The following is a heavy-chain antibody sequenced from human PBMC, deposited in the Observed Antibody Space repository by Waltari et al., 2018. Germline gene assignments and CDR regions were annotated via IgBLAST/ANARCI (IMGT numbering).Heavy chain of an antibody. Sequence: EVQLLDSGGGLVQPGGSLRLSCAASGFTFSNYAMTGVRQAPGKGLEWLSDISTTGGNTFYADSVKGRFTISRDNSRNTVYLQMNSLRADDTAVYYCAKGSGGQPLDHWGQGTLVTVSS. CDR2: ISTTGGNT. V-gene: IGHV3-23*01. J-gene: IGHJ4*02. D-gene: IGHD3-16*01. CDR3: AKGSGGQPLDH. CDR1: GFTFSNYA.